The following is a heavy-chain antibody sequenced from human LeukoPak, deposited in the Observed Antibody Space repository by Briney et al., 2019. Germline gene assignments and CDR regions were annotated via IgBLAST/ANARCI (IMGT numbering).Heavy chain of an antibody. CDR2: ISNSGNT. CDR1: GDSISSNY. V-gene: IGHV4-59*01. J-gene: IGHJ5*02. D-gene: IGHD3-22*01. Sequence: PSETLSLTCTVSGDSISSNYWNWIRQPPGEGLEWMGYISNSGNTLYSPSFKSRLTISADTSKNHFSLRLNSVTAADTAIYFCARRKGDYYDASGHYLGWFDPWGQGTLVTVSS. CDR3: ARRKGDYYDASGHYLGWFDP.